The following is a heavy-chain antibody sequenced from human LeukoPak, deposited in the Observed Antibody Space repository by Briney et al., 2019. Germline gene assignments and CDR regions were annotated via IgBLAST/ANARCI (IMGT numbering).Heavy chain of an antibody. CDR1: GFTFSRFA. CDR2: TSYDGNIK. D-gene: IGHD5-24*01. V-gene: IGHV3-30*04. Sequence: PGRSLRLSCAASGFTFSRFAMHWVRQAPGKGLEWVAVTSYDGNIKYYADSVRGRFTISRDNSKNTLYLQMNSLRAEDTAVYYCARAPGWQAYFDYWGQGTLVTVSS. CDR3: ARAPGWQAYFDY. J-gene: IGHJ4*02.